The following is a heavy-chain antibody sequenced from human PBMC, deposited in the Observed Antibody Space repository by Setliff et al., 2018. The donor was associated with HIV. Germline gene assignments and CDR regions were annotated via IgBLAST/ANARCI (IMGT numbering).Heavy chain of an antibody. V-gene: IGHV1-2*02. J-gene: IGHJ4*02. Sequence: ASVKVSCKASGYTLAGYFMHWVRQAPGQGLEWMGWINPNSGGTNYAQKFQGRVTMTRDTSISTAYLDLSRLTSDDTAIYYCAREGFGNTGDLAMAVLDYWGQGTLVTVS. D-gene: IGHD5-18*01. CDR3: AREGFGNTGDLAMAVLDY. CDR1: GYTLAGYF. CDR2: INPNSGGT.